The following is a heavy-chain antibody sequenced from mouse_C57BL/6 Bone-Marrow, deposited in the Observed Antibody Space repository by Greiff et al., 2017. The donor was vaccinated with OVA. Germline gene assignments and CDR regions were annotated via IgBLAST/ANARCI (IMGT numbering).Heavy chain of an antibody. V-gene: IGHV5-6*01. Sequence: DVQLQESGGDLVKPGGSLKLSCAASGFTFSSYGMSWVRQTPDKRLEWVATISSGGSYTYYPDSVKGRFTISRDNAKNTLYLQMSSLKSEDTAMYYCAREDYDGVDYWGQGTTLTVSS. CDR2: ISSGGSYT. CDR1: GFTFSSYG. CDR3: AREDYDGVDY. D-gene: IGHD2-4*01. J-gene: IGHJ2*01.